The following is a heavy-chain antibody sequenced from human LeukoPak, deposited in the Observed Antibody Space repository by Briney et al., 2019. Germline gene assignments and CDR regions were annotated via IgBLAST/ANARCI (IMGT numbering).Heavy chain of an antibody. V-gene: IGHV4-31*03. CDR3: ARSEGSWSFDY. D-gene: IGHD2-8*02. CDR2: IYYSGTT. Sequence: SQTLSLTCTVSGDSLDSGGYYWNWIRQHPWKGLEWIGYIYYSGTTYYNPSLKSRITMSVDMSKSQFSLRVSSVTAADTAVHYCARSEGSWSFDYWGQGTLVTVSS. CDR1: GDSLDSGGYY. J-gene: IGHJ4*02.